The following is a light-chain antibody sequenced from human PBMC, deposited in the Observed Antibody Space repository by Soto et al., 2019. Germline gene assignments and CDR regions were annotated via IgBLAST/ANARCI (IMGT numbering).Light chain of an antibody. CDR3: MQALQTLLT. CDR2: LGS. J-gene: IGKJ4*01. V-gene: IGKV2-28*01. CDR1: QSLLHSNGYNY. Sequence: DIVMTQSPLSLPVTPGEPASIACRSSQSLLHSNGYNYLDWYLQKPGQSPHLLIYLGSNRASGVPDRFSGSGSGTDFTLKISRVEAEDVGVYYCMQALQTLLTFGGGTKVHIK.